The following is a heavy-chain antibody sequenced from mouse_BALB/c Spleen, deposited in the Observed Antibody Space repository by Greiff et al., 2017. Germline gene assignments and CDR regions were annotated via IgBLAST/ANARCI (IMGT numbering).Heavy chain of an antibody. V-gene: IGHV2-6-7*01. D-gene: IGHD2-4*01. CDR2: IWGDGST. J-gene: IGHJ1*01. Sequence: VKLVESGPGLVAPSQSLSITCTVSGFSLTGYGVNWVRQPPGKGLEWLGMIWGDGSTDYNSALKSRLSISKDNSKSHVFLKMNRLQTDDTARYYCARTCYYDYDGDWYFDVWGAGTTVTVSS. CDR1: GFSLTGYG. CDR3: ARTCYYDYDGDWYFDV.